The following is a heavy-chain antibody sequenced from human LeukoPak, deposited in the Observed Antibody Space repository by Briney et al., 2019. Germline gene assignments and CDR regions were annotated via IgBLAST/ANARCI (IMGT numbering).Heavy chain of an antibody. Sequence: GRSLRLSCAASGFTFSSYAMHWVRQAPGKGLEWVAVISYDGSNKYYADSVKGRFTISRDNSKNTLYLQMNSLRAEDTAVYYCVRQLVSWGQGTLVTVSS. CDR1: GFTFSSYA. J-gene: IGHJ5*02. V-gene: IGHV3-30*04. CDR3: VRQLVS. CDR2: ISYDGSNK. D-gene: IGHD6-6*01.